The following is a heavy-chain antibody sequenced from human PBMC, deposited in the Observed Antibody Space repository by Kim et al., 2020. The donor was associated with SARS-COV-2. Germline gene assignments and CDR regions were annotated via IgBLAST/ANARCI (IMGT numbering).Heavy chain of an antibody. Sequence: GGSLRFSCAASGFTFSSYSMNWVRQAPGKGLEWVSSIISSSSYIYYADSVKGRFTISKDNDKNSLYLQMNSLRAEDTAVYYCARAGGYSYGTFGYWGQGTLVTVSS. D-gene: IGHD5-18*01. CDR1: GFTFSSYS. CDR2: IISSSSYI. CDR3: ARAGGYSYGTFGY. V-gene: IGHV3-21*01. J-gene: IGHJ4*02.